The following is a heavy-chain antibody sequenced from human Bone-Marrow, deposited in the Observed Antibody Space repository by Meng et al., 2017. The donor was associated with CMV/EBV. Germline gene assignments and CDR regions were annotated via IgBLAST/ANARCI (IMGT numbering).Heavy chain of an antibody. CDR2: ISSSSSDI. CDR1: GFTFSSYS. J-gene: IGHJ4*02. Sequence: GGSLRLSCAASGFTFSSYSMSWVRQAPGKGLEWVSFISSSSSDIYYADSMKGRFTISRDNARNSVSLLMNSLRAEDTAVYYCARVGSSNLDYWGQGTLVTVSS. CDR3: ARVGSSNLDY. D-gene: IGHD3-16*01. V-gene: IGHV3-21*01.